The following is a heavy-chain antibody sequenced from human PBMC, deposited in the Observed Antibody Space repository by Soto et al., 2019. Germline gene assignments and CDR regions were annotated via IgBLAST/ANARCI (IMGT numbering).Heavy chain of an antibody. D-gene: IGHD4-17*01. CDR3: ARHPTIHIDYGDYTGEIDY. J-gene: IGHJ4*02. CDR1: GGSISSYY. V-gene: IGHV4-59*08. Sequence: SETLSLTCTVSGGSISSYYWSWIRQPPGKGLEWIGYIYYSGSTNYNPSLKSRVTISVDTSKNQFSLKLSSVTAADTAVYYCARHPTIHIDYGDYTGEIDYWGKGTLVTVSS. CDR2: IYYSGST.